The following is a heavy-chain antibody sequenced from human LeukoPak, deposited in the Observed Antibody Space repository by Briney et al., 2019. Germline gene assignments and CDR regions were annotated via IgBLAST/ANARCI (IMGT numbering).Heavy chain of an antibody. Sequence: GGTLRLSCAASGFTFSSYGMSWVRQAPGKGLEWVSSISSSSSYIYYADSVKGRFTISRDNAKNSLYLQMNSLRAEDTAVYYCARDIVVVTDDDAFDIWGQGTMVTVSS. CDR1: GFTFSSYG. CDR3: ARDIVVVTDDDAFDI. J-gene: IGHJ3*02. D-gene: IGHD2-21*02. V-gene: IGHV3-21*01. CDR2: ISSSSSYI.